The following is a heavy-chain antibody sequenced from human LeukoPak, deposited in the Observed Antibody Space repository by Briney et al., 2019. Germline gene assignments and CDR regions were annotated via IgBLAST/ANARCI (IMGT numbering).Heavy chain of an antibody. CDR2: IYYSGCT. CDR1: RXX. J-gene: IGHJ6*02. V-gene: IGHV4-39*01. Sequence: RXXWGWIRQPPGKGVEWIGSIYYSGCTYYNPSLTSRVTISVDTSKNQFSLKLSSVTAADTAVYYCARLGGGSYYYYYYGMDVWGQGTTVTVSS. CDR3: ARLGGGSYYYYYYGMDV. D-gene: IGHD1-26*01.